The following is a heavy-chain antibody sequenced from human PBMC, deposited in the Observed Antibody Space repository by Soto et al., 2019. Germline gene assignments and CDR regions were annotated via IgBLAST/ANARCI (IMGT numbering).Heavy chain of an antibody. CDR3: ARGGYSSTCSTILDLSGLDV. CDR1: GGTFSSYA. Sequence: QVQLVQSGAEAKKPGSSVKVSCKTSGGTFSSYAISWVRQAPGQGLEWMGGIVPLFRTTNYAQKFQGRVTNTEDTPTYTAYMELSGLSSGDTEVYYCARGGYSSTCSTILDLSGLDVWGQGTTVTVSS. D-gene: IGHD2-2*02. V-gene: IGHV1-69*06. CDR2: IVPLFRTT. J-gene: IGHJ6*02.